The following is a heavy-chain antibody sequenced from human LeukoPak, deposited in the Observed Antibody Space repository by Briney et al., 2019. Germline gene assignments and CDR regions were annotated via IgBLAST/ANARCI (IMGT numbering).Heavy chain of an antibody. J-gene: IGHJ4*02. Sequence: SETLSLTCAVYGGSFSGYYWSWIRQPPGKGLEWIGEINHSGSTNYNPSLKSRVTISVDTSKNQSSLKLSSVTAADTAVYYCAREPLLLWFGEYTWGQGTLVTVSS. V-gene: IGHV4-34*01. CDR2: INHSGST. CDR3: AREPLLLWFGEYT. CDR1: GGSFSGYY. D-gene: IGHD3-10*01.